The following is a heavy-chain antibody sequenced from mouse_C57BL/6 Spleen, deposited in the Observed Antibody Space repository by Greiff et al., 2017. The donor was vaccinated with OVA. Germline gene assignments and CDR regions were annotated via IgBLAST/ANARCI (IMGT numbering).Heavy chain of an antibody. CDR3: ATGRDGY. CDR1: GFTFSSYG. CDR2: ISSGGSYT. Sequence: EVNLVESGGDLVKPGGSLKLSCAASGFTFSSYGLSWVRQTPDKRLEWVATISSGGSYTYYPDSVKGRFTISRDNAKNTLYLQMGSLKSEDTAMYYCATGRDGYWGQGTTLTVSS. J-gene: IGHJ2*01. V-gene: IGHV5-6*01.